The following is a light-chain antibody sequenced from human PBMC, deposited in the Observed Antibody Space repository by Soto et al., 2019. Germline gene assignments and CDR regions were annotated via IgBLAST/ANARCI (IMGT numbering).Light chain of an antibody. J-gene: IGLJ3*02. Sequence: QSVLTQPASVSGSPGQSITISCTGASSDVGGYNYVSWYQQYPGKAPKLMIYEVNNRPSGVSNRFSGSKTGNTASLTISGLQAEDEADYYCSSYTNTSTRVFGGGTKLTVL. CDR2: EVN. CDR1: SSDVGGYNY. V-gene: IGLV2-14*01. CDR3: SSYTNTSTRV.